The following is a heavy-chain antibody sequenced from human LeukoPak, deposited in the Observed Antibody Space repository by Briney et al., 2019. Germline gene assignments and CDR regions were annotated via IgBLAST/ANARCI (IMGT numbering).Heavy chain of an antibody. V-gene: IGHV1-18*01. CDR3: ARQYYYGSGSYHGDDAFDI. Sequence: ASVKVSCKSSGYTFTTYGISWVRQAPGQGLEWMVWISADNGNTNYARKLLGRVTMTTDTSTSTAYMELRSLRSDDTAVYYCARQYYYGSGSYHGDDAFDIWGQGTMVTVSS. J-gene: IGHJ3*02. CDR1: GYTFTTYG. CDR2: ISADNGNT. D-gene: IGHD3-10*01.